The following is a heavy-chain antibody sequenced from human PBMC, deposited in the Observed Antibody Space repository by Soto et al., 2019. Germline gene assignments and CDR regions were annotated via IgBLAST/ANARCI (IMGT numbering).Heavy chain of an antibody. CDR1: GFTFSDYY. CDR2: ISSSSSYT. V-gene: IGHV3-11*05. CDR3: ARGRAESEVGYCSGGSCYGNWFDP. Sequence: GGSLRLSCAASGFTFSDYYMSWIRQAPGKGLEWVSYISSSSSYTNYADSVKGRFTISRDNAKNSLYLQMNSLRAEDTAVYYCARGRAESEVGYCSGGSCYGNWFDPWGQGTLVTVSS. J-gene: IGHJ5*02. D-gene: IGHD2-15*01.